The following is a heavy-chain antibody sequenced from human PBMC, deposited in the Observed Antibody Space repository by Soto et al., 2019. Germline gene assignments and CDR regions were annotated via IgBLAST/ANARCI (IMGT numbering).Heavy chain of an antibody. CDR2: ISSGSTYI. Sequence: EVQLVESGGDLVKPGGSLRLSCIDFGFMFSSYSMIWVRQAPGKGLEWVSAISSGSTYIYYADSVKGRFTISRDNAKNSVYLQMNSLSADDTAIYYCARGGRESTRHLDYWGQGTLVTVSS. CDR1: GFMFSSYS. V-gene: IGHV3-21*01. CDR3: ARGGRESTRHLDY. D-gene: IGHD2-8*01. J-gene: IGHJ4*02.